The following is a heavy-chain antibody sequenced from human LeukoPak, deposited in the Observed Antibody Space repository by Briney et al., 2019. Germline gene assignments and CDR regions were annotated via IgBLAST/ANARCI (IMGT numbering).Heavy chain of an antibody. CDR2: IIPIFGTA. J-gene: IGHJ4*02. CDR1: GGTFISYA. CDR3: ARVARMVYANYYFDY. Sequence: ASVKVSCKASGGTFISYAISWVRQAPGQGLEWMGGIIPIFGTANYAQKFQGRVTITADESTSTAYMELSSLRSEDTAVYYCARVARMVYANYYFDYWGQGTLVTVSS. D-gene: IGHD2-8*01. V-gene: IGHV1-69*13.